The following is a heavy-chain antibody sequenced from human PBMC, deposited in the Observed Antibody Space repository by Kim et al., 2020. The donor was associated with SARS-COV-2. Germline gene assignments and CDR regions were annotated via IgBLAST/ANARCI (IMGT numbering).Heavy chain of an antibody. D-gene: IGHD3-10*01. CDR3: AREYYGSGSYPNWFDP. CDR2: IIPILGIA. V-gene: IGHV1-69*04. CDR1: GGTFSSYA. J-gene: IGHJ5*02. Sequence: SVKVSCKASGGTFSSYAISWVRQAPGQGLEWMGRIIPILGIANYAQKFQGRVTITADKSTSTAYMELSSLRSEDTAVYYCAREYYGSGSYPNWFDPWGQGTLVTVSS.